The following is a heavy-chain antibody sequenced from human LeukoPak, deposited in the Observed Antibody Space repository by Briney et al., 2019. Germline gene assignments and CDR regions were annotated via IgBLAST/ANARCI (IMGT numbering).Heavy chain of an antibody. D-gene: IGHD4-17*01. CDR3: ARTTVTTPFDL. CDR2: ISGSGGST. Sequence: GGSLRLSCAASGFTFSSSAMSWVRQAPGKGLEWVSAISGSGGSTYYADSVKGRFTISRDNAKNSLYLQMNSLRAEDTALYYCARTTVTTPFDLWGRGTLVTVSS. V-gene: IGHV3-23*01. J-gene: IGHJ2*01. CDR1: GFTFSSSA.